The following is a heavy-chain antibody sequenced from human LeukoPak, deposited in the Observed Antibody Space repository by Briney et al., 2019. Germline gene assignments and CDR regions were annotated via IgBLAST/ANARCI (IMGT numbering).Heavy chain of an antibody. D-gene: IGHD6-19*01. V-gene: IGHV4-59*08. J-gene: IGHJ4*02. CDR1: GGSIGTNY. CDR3: AKYGNSGWVIDN. CDR2: IYYTGGT. Sequence: SETLSLTCTVSGGSIGTNYWTWIRQPPGKGLEYIGYIYYTGGTNYNPSLKSRVTISVDTSKNQFSLKLSSVTAADTAVCFCAKYGNSGWVIDNWGQGTLVTVSS.